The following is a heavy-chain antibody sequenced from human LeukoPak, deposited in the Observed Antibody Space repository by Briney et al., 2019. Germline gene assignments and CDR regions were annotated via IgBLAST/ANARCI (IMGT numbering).Heavy chain of an antibody. Sequence: SEALSLTCTVSGGSISNYYWSWIRQPAGKGLEWIGRIYASGNTNYNPSLKSRVTMSIDTSKNQISLKLSSVTAADTAVYYCARDNGITNFDYWGQGTLVAVSS. CDR3: ARDNGITNFDY. V-gene: IGHV4-4*07. D-gene: IGHD3-16*01. J-gene: IGHJ4*02. CDR2: IYASGNT. CDR1: GGSISNYY.